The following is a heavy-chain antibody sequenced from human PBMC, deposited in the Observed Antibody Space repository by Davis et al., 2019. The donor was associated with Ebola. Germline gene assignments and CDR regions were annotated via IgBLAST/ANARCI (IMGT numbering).Heavy chain of an antibody. V-gene: IGHV3-7*03. J-gene: IGHJ4*02. CDR2: IKEDGSEK. CDR3: ARGGSYPGY. Sequence: GESLKISCAASGFTFRSYWMSWVRQAPGKGLEWVAKIKEDGSEKLEVDSVKGRFTISRDNAKNSLYLQMNSLRAEDTAVYYCARGGSYPGYWGQGTLVTVSS. D-gene: IGHD3-16*02. CDR1: GFTFRSYW.